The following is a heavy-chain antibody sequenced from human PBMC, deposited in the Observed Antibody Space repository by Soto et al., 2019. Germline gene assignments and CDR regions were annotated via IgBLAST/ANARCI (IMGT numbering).Heavy chain of an antibody. J-gene: IGHJ6*02. D-gene: IGHD1-26*01. Sequence: QVQLQQWGAGLLKPSETLSLTCAVYGGSFSGYYWSWIRQPPGKGLEWIGEINHSGSTNYNPSLKSRVTISVETSKNQFSLKLSSVTAADTAVYYCARGGGYSGSYYSYYYYGMDVWGQGTTVTVSS. CDR2: INHSGST. CDR3: ARGGGYSGSYYSYYYYGMDV. V-gene: IGHV4-34*01. CDR1: GGSFSGYY.